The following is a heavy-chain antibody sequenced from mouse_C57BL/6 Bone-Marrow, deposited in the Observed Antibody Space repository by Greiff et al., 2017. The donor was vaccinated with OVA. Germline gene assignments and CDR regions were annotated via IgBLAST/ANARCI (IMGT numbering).Heavy chain of an antibody. CDR1: GFTFTDYY. CDR2: IRNKANGYTT. Sequence: EVMLVESGGGLVQPGGSLSLSCAASGFTFTDYYMSWVRQPPGKALEWLGFIRNKANGYTTEYSSSVKGRFTISRDNSQSILYLQMNALIADDSATYYSARYGYYGSSVFAYWGQGTLVTVSA. J-gene: IGHJ3*01. CDR3: ARYGYYGSSVFAY. V-gene: IGHV7-3*01. D-gene: IGHD1-1*01.